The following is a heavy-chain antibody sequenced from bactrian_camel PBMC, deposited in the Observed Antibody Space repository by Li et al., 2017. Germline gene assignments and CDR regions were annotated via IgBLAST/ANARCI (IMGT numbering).Heavy chain of an antibody. D-gene: IGHD6*01. Sequence: HVQLVESGGGSVQAGGSLRLSCKASGFFFDEDDFDMAWFRQAPGQKREAVAAISTGGSSAMYVDSVKGRFTISRESGKNTVHLQTNSLIPEDTGVYYCAGDRPYGAWYMESEYRYWGRGTQVTVS. CDR2: ISTGGSSA. CDR3: AGDRPYGAWYMESEYRY. V-gene: IGHV3S63*01. CDR1: GFFFDEDDFD. J-gene: IGHJ4*01.